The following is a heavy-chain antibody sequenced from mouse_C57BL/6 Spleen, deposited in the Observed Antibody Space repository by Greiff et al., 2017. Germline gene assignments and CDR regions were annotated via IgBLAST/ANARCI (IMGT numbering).Heavy chain of an antibody. CDR1: GFTFSDAW. CDR2: IRNKANNHAT. V-gene: IGHV6-6*01. Sequence: EVQRVESGGGLVQPGGSMKLSCAASGFTFSDAWMDWVRQSPEKGLEWVAEIRNKANNHATYYAESVKGRFTISRDDSKSSVYLQMNSLRAEDTGIYYCTRRRSGFAYWGQGTLVTVSA. CDR3: TRRRSGFAY. J-gene: IGHJ3*01.